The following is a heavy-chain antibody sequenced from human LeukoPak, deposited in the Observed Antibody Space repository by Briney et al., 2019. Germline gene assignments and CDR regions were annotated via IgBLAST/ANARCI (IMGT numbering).Heavy chain of an antibody. J-gene: IGHJ4*02. CDR1: GGSISGFF. CDR2: ISYSGST. V-gene: IGHV4-59*08. CDR3: ARVDQRDFDY. Sequence: PSETLSLTCTVSGGSISGFFWSWIRQPPGKGLEWIGYISYSGSTNYNPSLKSRVTISVDTSKNQFSLKLSSVTAADTAVYYCARVDQRDFDYWGQGTLVTVSS.